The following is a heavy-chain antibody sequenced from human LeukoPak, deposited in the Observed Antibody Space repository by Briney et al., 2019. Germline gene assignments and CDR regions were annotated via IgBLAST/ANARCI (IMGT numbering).Heavy chain of an antibody. CDR3: ARDYGGSSPFDY. D-gene: IGHD4-23*01. J-gene: IGHJ4*02. CDR1: GFTFSSYE. V-gene: IGHV3-48*03. CDR2: VSSSGSTI. Sequence: GGSLRLSCAASGFTFSSYEMHWVRQAPGKGLEWVSYVSSSGSTIYYADSVKGRFTISRDNAKNSLYLQMNSLRAEDTAVYYCARDYGGSSPFDYWGQGTLVTVSS.